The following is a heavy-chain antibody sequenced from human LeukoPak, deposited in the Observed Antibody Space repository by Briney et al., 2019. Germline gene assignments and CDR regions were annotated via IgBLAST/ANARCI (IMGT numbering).Heavy chain of an antibody. V-gene: IGHV3-23*01. CDR1: GFTFATYV. CDR3: AREVDDSSGYYQPYYYYYGMDV. J-gene: IGHJ6*02. D-gene: IGHD3-22*01. Sequence: GGSLRLSCAASGFTFATYVMTWVRQAPGKGLEWVSAISGSGGSTYYADSVKGRFTISRDNSKNTLYLQMNSLRAEDTAVYYCAREVDDSSGYYQPYYYYYGMDVWGQGTTVTVSS. CDR2: ISGSGGST.